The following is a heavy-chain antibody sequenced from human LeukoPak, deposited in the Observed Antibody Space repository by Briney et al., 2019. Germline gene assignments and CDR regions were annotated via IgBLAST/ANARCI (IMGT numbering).Heavy chain of an antibody. J-gene: IGHJ3*01. Sequence: SETLSLTCTVSGGSINNYYWSWIRQPAGKGLEWIGRIYTSGSTNYNPSLKSRVIMSVDTSKNQFSLKLSSVTAADKAMYYCARRHGAAAGDAFDVWGQGTVVTVSS. V-gene: IGHV4-4*07. CDR3: ARRHGAAAGDAFDV. CDR1: GGSINNYY. D-gene: IGHD6-13*01. CDR2: IYTSGST.